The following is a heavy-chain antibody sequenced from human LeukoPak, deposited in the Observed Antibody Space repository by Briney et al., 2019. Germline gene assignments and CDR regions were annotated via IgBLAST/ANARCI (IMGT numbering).Heavy chain of an antibody. D-gene: IGHD2-8*01. CDR1: GYSFTSYD. CDR3: ATSLFCSNGVCYTGGYYFDY. V-gene: IGHV1-8*03. J-gene: IGHJ4*02. Sequence: GSVKISCHASGYSFTSYDVTWVRQAPGQGREWMGWMNPNSGNTAYAQKIQGRGTITTDTSITTAYMELSTLISEDTAVYYCATSLFCSNGVCYTGGYYFDYWGQGTLVTVSS. CDR2: MNPNSGNT.